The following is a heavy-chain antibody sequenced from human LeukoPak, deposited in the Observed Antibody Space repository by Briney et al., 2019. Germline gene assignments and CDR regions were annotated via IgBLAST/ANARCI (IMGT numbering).Heavy chain of an antibody. CDR3: ARDRARHFDY. J-gene: IGHJ4*02. CDR2: IWYDGSNE. V-gene: IGHV3-33*01. D-gene: IGHD3-10*01. Sequence: GGSLRLSCAAAGFTVSSYGMHWVRQAPGKGLEWVAVIWYDGSNEYYADFVKGRFTISRDNSKNTVYLQMNSLRVEDTAVYYCARDRARHFDYWGQGTLVTVSS. CDR1: GFTVSSYG.